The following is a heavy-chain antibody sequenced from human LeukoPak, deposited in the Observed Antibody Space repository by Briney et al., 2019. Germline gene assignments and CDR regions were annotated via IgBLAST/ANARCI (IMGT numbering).Heavy chain of an antibody. CDR2: IFPIVGTA. D-gene: IGHD3/OR15-3a*01. CDR3: ARDLVGSRTGYSSGAWDY. J-gene: IGHJ4*02. CDR1: GGTFSSYA. Sequence: GASVKVSCKASGGTFSSYAINWVRQAPGQGLEWMGGIFPIVGTADYAQKFQGRVTITADESTSTAYMELSSLKSEDTAVYYCARDLVGSRTGYSSGAWDYWGQGTLVTVSS. V-gene: IGHV1-69*13.